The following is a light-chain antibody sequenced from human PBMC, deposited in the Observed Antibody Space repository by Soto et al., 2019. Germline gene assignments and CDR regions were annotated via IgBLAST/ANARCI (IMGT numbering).Light chain of an antibody. V-gene: IGKV1-8*01. CDR3: QQYYSYLLLT. Sequence: AIRMTQSPSSFSASTGDRVTITCRASQGISSYLAWYQQKPGKAPKLLIYAASTLQSGVPSRFSGSGSGTDFTLTISCLQSEDFATYYCQQYYSYLLLTFGGGTKVEIK. J-gene: IGKJ4*01. CDR2: AAS. CDR1: QGISSY.